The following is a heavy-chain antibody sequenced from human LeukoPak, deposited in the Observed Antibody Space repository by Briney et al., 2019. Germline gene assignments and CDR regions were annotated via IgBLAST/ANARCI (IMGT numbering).Heavy chain of an antibody. Sequence: GASVKVSCKASGGTFSSYAISWVRQAPGQGLEWMGGIIPIFGTANYAQKFQGRVTITADESTSTAYMELSSLRSEDTAVYYCAREGGSYSVFDYWGQGTLVTVSS. D-gene: IGHD1-26*01. CDR2: IIPIFGTA. CDR1: GGTFSSYA. CDR3: AREGGSYSVFDY. V-gene: IGHV1-69*13. J-gene: IGHJ4*02.